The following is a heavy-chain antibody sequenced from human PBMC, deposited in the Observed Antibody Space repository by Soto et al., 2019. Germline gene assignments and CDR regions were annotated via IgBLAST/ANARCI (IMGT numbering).Heavy chain of an antibody. Sequence: GGSLRLSCAASGFTSSSYAMSWVRQAPGKGLEWVSAISATGGSTIYADSVRGRFTISRDNSKNTLYLQMSSLRAEDTAVYYCAKFSIQLYFDDFDSLGQGALVTISS. CDR3: AKFSIQLYFDDFDS. J-gene: IGHJ4*02. CDR2: ISATGGST. V-gene: IGHV3-23*01. D-gene: IGHD5-18*01. CDR1: GFTSSSYA.